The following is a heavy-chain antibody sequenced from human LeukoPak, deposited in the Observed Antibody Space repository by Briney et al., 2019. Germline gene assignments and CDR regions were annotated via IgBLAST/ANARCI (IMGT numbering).Heavy chain of an antibody. CDR2: INTNTGNP. CDR1: GYTFTSYA. CDR3: ARVGSDGVAMAIYYYYYMDV. J-gene: IGHJ6*03. Sequence: ASVKVSCKASGYTFTSYAMNWVRQAPGQGLEWMGWINTNTGNPTYAQGFTGRFVFSLDTSVSTAYPQISSLKAEDTAVYYCARVGSDGVAMAIYYYYYMDVWGKGTTVTVSS. D-gene: IGHD5-18*01. V-gene: IGHV7-4-1*02.